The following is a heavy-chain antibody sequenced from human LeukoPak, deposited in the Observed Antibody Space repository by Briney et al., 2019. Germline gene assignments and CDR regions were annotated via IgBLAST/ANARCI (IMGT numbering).Heavy chain of an antibody. J-gene: IGHJ6*04. CDR3: ARDRPGDSSGMDV. Sequence: SQTLSLTCTVSGGSISSGDYYWCWIRQPPGKGLEWIGYIYYSGSTYYNPSLKSRVTISVDTSKNQFSLKLSSVTAADTAVYYCARDRPGDSSGMDVWGKGTTVTVSS. D-gene: IGHD3-10*01. V-gene: IGHV4-30-4*01. CDR1: GGSISSGDYY. CDR2: IYYSGST.